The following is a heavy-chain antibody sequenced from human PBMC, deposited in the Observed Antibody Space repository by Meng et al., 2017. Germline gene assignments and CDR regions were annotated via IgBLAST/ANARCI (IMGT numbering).Heavy chain of an antibody. Sequence: SETLSLTCTVSGGSISSSSYYWGWIRQPPGQGLEWIGSIYYSGSTYYNPSLKSRVTISVDTSKNQFSQKLSSVTAADTAVYYCSRESPSRYSGSYEWGQGTLVTVSS. V-gene: IGHV4-39*07. CDR1: GGSISSSSYY. D-gene: IGHD1-26*01. CDR2: IYYSGST. J-gene: IGHJ4*02. CDR3: SRESPSRYSGSYE.